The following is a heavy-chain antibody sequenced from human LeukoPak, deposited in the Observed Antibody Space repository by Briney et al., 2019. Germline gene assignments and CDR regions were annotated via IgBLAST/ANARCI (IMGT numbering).Heavy chain of an antibody. Sequence: GGSLRLSCAASGFTFSSYSMNWVRQAPGKGLEWVSSISSSSSYIYYADSVKGRFTISRDNAKNSLYLQMNSLRAEDTAVYYCARDLETYSNYVTGMDVWGQGTTVTVSS. V-gene: IGHV3-21*01. J-gene: IGHJ6*02. D-gene: IGHD4-4*01. CDR1: GFTFSSYS. CDR2: ISSSSSYI. CDR3: ARDLETYSNYVTGMDV.